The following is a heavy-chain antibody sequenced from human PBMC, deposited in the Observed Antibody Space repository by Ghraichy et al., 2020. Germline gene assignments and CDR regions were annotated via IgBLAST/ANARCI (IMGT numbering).Heavy chain of an antibody. D-gene: IGHD6-6*01. CDR2: IHSSGNT. J-gene: IGHJ5*02. CDR3: ARGPPTYSSSSTWLDP. CDR1: GVFITSDNFY. V-gene: IGHV4-30-4*01. Sequence: SQTLSLTCSVSGVFITSDNFYWNWVRQTPRKGLEWIGYIHSSGNTFYNPSLKSRPSISLDTSRNQFSLNLTSVTAEDTALYFCARGPPTYSSSSTWLDPWGQGTQVTVSS.